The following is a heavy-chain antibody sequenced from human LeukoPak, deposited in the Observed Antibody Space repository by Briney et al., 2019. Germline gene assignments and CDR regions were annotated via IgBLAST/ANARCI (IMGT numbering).Heavy chain of an antibody. CDR2: INHSGST. CDR1: GGSFSDYY. CDR3: ARFPLRAGTIP. V-gene: IGHV4-34*01. D-gene: IGHD6-19*01. Sequence: PSETLSLTCAVYGGSFSDYYWSWIRQPPGKGLEWIGEINHSGSTNYNPSLKSRVTISVDTSKNQFSLKLSSVTAADTAVYYCARFPLRAGTIPWGQGTLVTVSS. J-gene: IGHJ5*02.